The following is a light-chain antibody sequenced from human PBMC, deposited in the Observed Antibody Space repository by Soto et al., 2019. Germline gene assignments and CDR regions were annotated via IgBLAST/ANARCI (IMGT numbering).Light chain of an antibody. J-gene: IGKJ1*01. CDR3: QQYVTSPWT. Sequence: EIVLTQSPGTLSLSPGERATLSCRASQSVGSSYLAWYQQKPAHAPRLLIFGAAHRATGIPDRFSGTGSGTDFTLTISRLEPEDFAVYYCQQYVTSPWTFGQGTKVEI. CDR2: GAA. CDR1: QSVGSSY. V-gene: IGKV3-20*01.